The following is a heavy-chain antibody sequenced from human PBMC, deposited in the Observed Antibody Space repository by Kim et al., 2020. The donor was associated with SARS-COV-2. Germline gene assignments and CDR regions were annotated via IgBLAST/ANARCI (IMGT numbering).Heavy chain of an antibody. CDR2: IDPSDSYT. Sequence: GESLKISCKGSGYSFMNYWISWVRQMPGKGLEWMGRIDPSDSYTTYSPSFQGHVTISADKSISTAYLQWSSLKASDTAMYDCARLAPGAVATRVHFDYWGQGSLVTVSS. J-gene: IGHJ4*02. D-gene: IGHD5-12*01. CDR3: ARLAPGAVATRVHFDY. CDR1: GYSFMNYW. V-gene: IGHV5-10-1*01.